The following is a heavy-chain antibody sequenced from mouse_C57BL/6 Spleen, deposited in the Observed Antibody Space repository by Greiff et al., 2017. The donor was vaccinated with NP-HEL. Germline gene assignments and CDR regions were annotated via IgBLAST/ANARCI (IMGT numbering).Heavy chain of an antibody. CDR1: GYAFSSSW. J-gene: IGHJ2*01. D-gene: IGHD2-3*01. CDR2: IYPGDGDT. Sequence: VQLQQSGPELVKPGASVKISCKASGYAFSSSWMNWVKQRPGKGIEWIGRIYPGDGDTNYNGKFKGKATLTADKSSSTAYMQLSSLTSEDSAVYFCARDIYDWYYFDYWGQGTTLTVSS. CDR3: ARDIYDWYYFDY. V-gene: IGHV1-82*01.